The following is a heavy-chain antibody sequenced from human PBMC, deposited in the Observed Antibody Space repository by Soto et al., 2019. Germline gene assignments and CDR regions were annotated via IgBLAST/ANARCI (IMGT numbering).Heavy chain of an antibody. Sequence: GGSLRLSCAASGFTFSSFGIHWVRQASGKGLEWVAVMAYDGSNEYYADSVRGRFTISRDNSKSTVYLQMNSLRPEDTAVYYCAKNTVGLSRYYYYGMDVWGQGTTVTVSS. V-gene: IGHV3-30*18. CDR2: MAYDGSNE. D-gene: IGHD5-12*01. J-gene: IGHJ6*02. CDR1: GFTFSSFG. CDR3: AKNTVGLSRYYYYGMDV.